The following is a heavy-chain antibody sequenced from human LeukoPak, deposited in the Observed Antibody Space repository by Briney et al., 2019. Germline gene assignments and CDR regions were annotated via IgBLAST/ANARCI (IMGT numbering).Heavy chain of an antibody. J-gene: IGHJ4*02. CDR3: ARHAPKEGQWLVVAAVGYFDY. CDR2: IYYSGST. CDR1: GGSISSSSYY. D-gene: IGHD6-19*01. V-gene: IGHV4-39*01. Sequence: SETLSLTCTVSGGSISSSSYYWGWSRQPPGKGREWIGSIYYSGSTYYNPSLKSRVTISVDTSKNQFSLKLSSVTAADTAVYYCARHAPKEGQWLVVAAVGYFDYWGQGTLVTVSS.